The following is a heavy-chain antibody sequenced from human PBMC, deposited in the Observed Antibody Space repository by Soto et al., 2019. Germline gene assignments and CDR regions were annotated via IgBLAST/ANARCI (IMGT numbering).Heavy chain of an antibody. CDR1: GFSVTANY. Sequence: EMYFVDSGGGLVQPGGSLRLSCAASGFSVTANYMIWVRQAPGKGLEFVSVIWTNGGTLYADSVKGRFILSRDNSMNTVYLQMNSLRVEDTAVYYCARAEVDMPTPWGQGTLVTVSS. J-gene: IGHJ5*02. CDR2: IWTNGGT. D-gene: IGHD2-15*01. CDR3: ARAEVDMPTP. V-gene: IGHV3-66*01.